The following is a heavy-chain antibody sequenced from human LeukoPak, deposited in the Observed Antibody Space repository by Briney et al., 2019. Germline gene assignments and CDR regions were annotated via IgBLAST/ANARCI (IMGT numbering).Heavy chain of an antibody. CDR3: ARGTGEGYSYGRYFFDY. CDR2: INPNSGGT. D-gene: IGHD5-18*01. CDR1: GGTFSSYT. Sequence: ASVKVSCKASGGTFSSYTISWVRQAPGQGLEWMGWINPNSGGTNYAQKFQGRVTMTRDTSISTAYMILSSLTSDDTAVFYCARGTGEGYSYGRYFFDYWGQGTLVTVSS. J-gene: IGHJ4*02. V-gene: IGHV1-2*02.